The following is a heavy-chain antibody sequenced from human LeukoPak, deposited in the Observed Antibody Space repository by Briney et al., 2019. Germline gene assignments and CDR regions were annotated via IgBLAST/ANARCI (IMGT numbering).Heavy chain of an antibody. V-gene: IGHV5-51*01. CDR1: GYSFTSYW. D-gene: IGHD2-2*01. Sequence: GESLKISCKGSGYSFTSYWIGWVRRMPGKGLEWMGIIYPGDSDTRYSPSFQGQVTISADKSISTAYLQWSSLKASDTAMYYCARHASTYCSSTSCYPNWFDPWGQGTLVTVSS. CDR2: IYPGDSDT. J-gene: IGHJ5*02. CDR3: ARHASTYCSSTSCYPNWFDP.